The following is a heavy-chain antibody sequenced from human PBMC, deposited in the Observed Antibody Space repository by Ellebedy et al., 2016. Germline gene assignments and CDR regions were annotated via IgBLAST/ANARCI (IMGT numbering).Heavy chain of an antibody. CDR3: ARGRLWRQQLVDY. CDR1: GGSISSYY. CDR2: INHSGST. V-gene: IGHV4-34*01. D-gene: IGHD6-13*01. J-gene: IGHJ4*02. Sequence: SETLSLTXTVSGGSISSYYWSWIRQPPGKGLEWIGEINHSGSTNYNPSLKSRVTISVDTSKNQFSLKLSSVTAADTAVYYCARGRLWRQQLVDYWGQGTLVTVSS.